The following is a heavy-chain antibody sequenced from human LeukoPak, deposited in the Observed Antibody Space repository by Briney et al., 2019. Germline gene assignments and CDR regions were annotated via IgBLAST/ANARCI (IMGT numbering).Heavy chain of an antibody. V-gene: IGHV4-31*03. D-gene: IGHD3-22*01. CDR3: ARSGSRWSTLDYYYDSSGYWTCFDY. CDR2: IYYSGST. CDR1: GGSISSGGYY. J-gene: IGHJ4*02. Sequence: SQTLSLTCTVSGGSISSGGYYWSWIRQHPGKGLEWIGYIYYSGSTYYNPSLKSRVTISVDTSKNQFSLKLSSVTAADTAVYYCARSGSRWSTLDYYYDSSGYWTCFDYWGQGTLVTVSS.